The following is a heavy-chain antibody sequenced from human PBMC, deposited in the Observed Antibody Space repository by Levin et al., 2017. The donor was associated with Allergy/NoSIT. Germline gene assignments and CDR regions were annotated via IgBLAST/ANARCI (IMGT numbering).Heavy chain of an antibody. CDR2: ISYDGSNK. D-gene: IGHD2-2*01. CDR3: AKGDCSSTSCYARSFGY. J-gene: IGHJ4*02. Sequence: GESLKISCAASGFTFSSYGMHWVRQAPGKGLEWVAVISYDGSNKYYADSVKGRFTISRDNSKNTLYLQMNSLRAEDTAVYYCAKGDCSSTSCYARSFGYWGQGTLVTVSS. CDR1: GFTFSSYG. V-gene: IGHV3-30*18.